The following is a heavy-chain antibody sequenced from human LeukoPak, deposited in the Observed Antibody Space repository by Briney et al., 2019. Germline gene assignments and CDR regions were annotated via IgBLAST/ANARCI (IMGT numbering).Heavy chain of an antibody. CDR3: ARFWSSTEGFDY. CDR1: GFTFSNYG. CDR2: IWYDGSNK. Sequence: PGGSLRLSCAGSGFTFSNYGMHWVRQAPGKGLEWVAVIWYDGSNKYYADSVKGRFTISRDNSKNTLYLQTNSLRAEDTAVYYCARFWSSTEGFDYWGQGTLVTVSS. D-gene: IGHD3-10*01. V-gene: IGHV3-33*08. J-gene: IGHJ4*02.